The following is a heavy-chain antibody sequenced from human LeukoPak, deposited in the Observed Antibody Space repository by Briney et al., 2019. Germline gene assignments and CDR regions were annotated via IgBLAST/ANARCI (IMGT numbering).Heavy chain of an antibody. V-gene: IGHV3-74*01. CDR2: IASDGSST. J-gene: IGHJ4*02. D-gene: IGHD6-6*01. CDR1: GFTFSSYW. Sequence: GGSLRLSCAASGFTFSSYWMNWVRQAPGKGLVWVSRIASDGSSTTYADSVKGRFTISRDNSKNMLYLQMNSLRAEDTAVYYCARDVGRPGYYFDYWGQGTLVTVSS. CDR3: ARDVGRPGYYFDY.